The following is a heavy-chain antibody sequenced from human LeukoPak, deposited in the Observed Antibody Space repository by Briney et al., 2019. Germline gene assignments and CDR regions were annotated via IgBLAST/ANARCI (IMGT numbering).Heavy chain of an antibody. D-gene: IGHD1-26*01. V-gene: IGHV1-69*13. CDR1: GGTFSSYA. CDR3: ARSHGASLIYYFDY. J-gene: IGHJ4*02. CDR2: IIPIFGTA. Sequence: GASVTVSCKASGGTFSSYAISWVRQAPGQGLEWMGGIIPIFGTANYARKFQGRVTITADESTSTAYMELSSLRSEDTAVYYCARSHGASLIYYFDYWGQGTLVTVSS.